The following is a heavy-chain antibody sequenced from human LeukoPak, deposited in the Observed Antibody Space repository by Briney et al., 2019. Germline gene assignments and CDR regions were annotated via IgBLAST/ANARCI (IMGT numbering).Heavy chain of an antibody. CDR3: ARDNRQQPNINYYYYMDV. CDR2: IIPIFGTA. Sequence: SVKVSCKASGYTFTSYGISWVRQAPGQGLEWMGGIIPIFGTANYAQKFQGRVTITADESTSTAYMELSSLRSEDTAVYYCARDNRQQPNINYYYYMDVWGKGTTVTVSS. D-gene: IGHD6-13*01. CDR1: GYTFTSYG. J-gene: IGHJ6*03. V-gene: IGHV1-69*13.